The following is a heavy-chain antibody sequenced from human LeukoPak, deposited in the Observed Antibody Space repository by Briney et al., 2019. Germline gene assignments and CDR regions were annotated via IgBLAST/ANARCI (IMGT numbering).Heavy chain of an antibody. D-gene: IGHD6-19*01. CDR2: INPNSGGT. J-gene: IGHJ3*02. CDR3: ARDSRGYSSGWYASYDAFDI. Sequence: APVKLSCKASGYTFTGLFMHWVRQAPGPGLEWMGWINPNSGGTNYAQKFQGRVTMTRDTSISTAYMELSRLRSDDTAVYYCARDSRGYSSGWYASYDAFDIWGQGTMVTASS. CDR1: GYTFTGLF. V-gene: IGHV1-2*02.